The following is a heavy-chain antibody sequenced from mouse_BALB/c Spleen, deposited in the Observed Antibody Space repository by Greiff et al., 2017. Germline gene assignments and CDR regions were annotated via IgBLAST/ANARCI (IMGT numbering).Heavy chain of an antibody. Sequence: EVKLVESGGGLVKPGGSLKLSCAASGFAFSSYDMSWVRQTPEKRLEWVAYISSGGGSTYYPDTVKGRFTISRDNAKNTLYLQMSSLKSEDTAMYYCARDGTDFDYWGQGTTLTVSS. D-gene: IGHD2-1*01. V-gene: IGHV5-12-1*01. CDR3: ARDGTDFDY. CDR1: GFAFSSYD. CDR2: ISSGGGST. J-gene: IGHJ2*01.